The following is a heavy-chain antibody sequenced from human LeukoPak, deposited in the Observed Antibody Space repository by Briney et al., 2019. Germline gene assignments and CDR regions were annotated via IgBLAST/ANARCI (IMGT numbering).Heavy chain of an antibody. CDR3: ARGPFIAVAVYYFDY. D-gene: IGHD6-19*01. Sequence: SETLSLTCNVSSGTISSSSYFWGWIRQPPGNGLEWIGNIYYTGSTHYNPSLKSRLTISVDTSENQFSLKLSSVTAADTAVYYCARGPFIAVAVYYFDYWGQGTLVTVSS. J-gene: IGHJ4*02. V-gene: IGHV4-39*01. CDR1: SGTISSSSYF. CDR2: IYYTGST.